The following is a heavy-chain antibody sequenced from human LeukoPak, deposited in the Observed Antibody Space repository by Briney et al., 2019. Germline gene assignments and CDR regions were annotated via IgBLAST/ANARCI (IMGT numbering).Heavy chain of an antibody. CDR1: GGSVSSSSHY. CDR2: IYDGVNT. CDR3: ARSGYYFYFDY. J-gene: IGHJ4*02. D-gene: IGHD3-3*01. V-gene: IGHV4-39*01. Sequence: SETLSLTCTVSGGSVSSSSHYWGWIRQPPGKGLEWIGSIYDGVNTYYNASLKSRVTVSVDTSKNQLSLTLSSVTAADTAVYHCARSGYYFYFDYWGQGTLVTVSS.